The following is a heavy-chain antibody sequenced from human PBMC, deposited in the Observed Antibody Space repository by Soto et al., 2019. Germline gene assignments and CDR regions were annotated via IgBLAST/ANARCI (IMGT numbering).Heavy chain of an antibody. CDR2: IRSKANSYAT. D-gene: IGHD4-4*01. CDR3: VSYDYSKVDV. J-gene: IGHJ6*04. V-gene: IGHV3-73*01. Sequence: GGSLRLSCAASGFTFSGSAMHWVRQASGKGLEWVGRIRSKANSYATAYAASVKGRFTISRDDSKNTAYLQMNSLKTEDTAVYYCVSYDYSKVDVWGKGTTVTVSS. CDR1: GFTFSGSA.